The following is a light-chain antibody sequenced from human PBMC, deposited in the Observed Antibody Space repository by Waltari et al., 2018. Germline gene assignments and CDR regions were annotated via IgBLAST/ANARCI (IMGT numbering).Light chain of an antibody. CDR1: SRDVGSFNL. CDR2: AVS. Sequence: QSALTQPASVSGSPGQSLPIPCTGTSRDVGSFNLLSWYQQHPGKTPKLMIYAVSKRPSGVSNRFSGSKSGNTASLTISGLQAEDEADYYCCSYAGSSTVVFGGGTKLTVL. CDR3: CSYAGSSTVV. J-gene: IGLJ2*01. V-gene: IGLV2-23*02.